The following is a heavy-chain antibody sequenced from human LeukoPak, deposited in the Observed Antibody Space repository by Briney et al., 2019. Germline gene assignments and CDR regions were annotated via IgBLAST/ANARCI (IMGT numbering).Heavy chain of an antibody. V-gene: IGHV3-21*01. Sequence: GGSLRLSCAASGFTFSSSAMSWVRQAPGKGLEWVSAISNNGGYTYYADSVQGRFTISRDNAKNSLYLQMNSLRAEDTAVYYCARVGYYDSSGLLDYWGQGTLVTVSS. CDR3: ARVGYYDSSGLLDY. CDR2: ISNNGGYT. J-gene: IGHJ4*02. D-gene: IGHD3-22*01. CDR1: GFTFSSSA.